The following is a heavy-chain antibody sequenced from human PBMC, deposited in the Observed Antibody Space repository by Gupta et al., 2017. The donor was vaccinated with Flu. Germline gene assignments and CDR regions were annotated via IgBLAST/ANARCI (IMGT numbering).Heavy chain of an antibody. D-gene: IGHD6-6*01. CDR1: SYY. CDR3: ARNVAARRAVDHDMDV. V-gene: IGHV4-39*01. J-gene: IGHJ6*02. CDR2: IYYSGNT. Sequence: SYYWGWIRQSSGKGLEWIGSIYYSGNTYYNPSLKSQVTMSVDTSKNQFSLKLSSVTAADTAVYYCARNVAARRAVDHDMDVWGQGTTVTVSS.